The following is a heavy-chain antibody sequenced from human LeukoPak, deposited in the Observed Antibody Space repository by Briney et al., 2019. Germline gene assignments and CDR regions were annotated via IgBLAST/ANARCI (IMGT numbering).Heavy chain of an antibody. J-gene: IGHJ4*02. D-gene: IGHD6-19*01. CDR2: TYYRSKWYS. CDR3: ARGHEYSSGWYYFDY. V-gene: IGHV6-1*01. Sequence: SQTLSLACVISGDSVSSHSSTWNWIRQSPSRGLEWLGRTYYRSKWYSDYAVSVKSRITINPDTSKNQFTLQLYSVTPDDTAVYHCARGHEYSSGWYYFDYWGQGTLVTVSS. CDR1: GDSVSSHSST.